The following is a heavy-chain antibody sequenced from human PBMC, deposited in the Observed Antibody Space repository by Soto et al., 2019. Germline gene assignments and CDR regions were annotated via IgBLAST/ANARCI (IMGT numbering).Heavy chain of an antibody. D-gene: IGHD2-21*02. Sequence: GGSLRLSCVASGFTFRSYGIHWVRQAPGKGLEWVAFLWYDGRNENYTDSVKGRFTISRDNSKNTLYLQMNSLRADDTAVYYCARGTATDGLDSWGQGTLVTVTS. J-gene: IGHJ5*01. V-gene: IGHV3-33*01. CDR2: LWYDGRNE. CDR3: ARGTATDGLDS. CDR1: GFTFRSYG.